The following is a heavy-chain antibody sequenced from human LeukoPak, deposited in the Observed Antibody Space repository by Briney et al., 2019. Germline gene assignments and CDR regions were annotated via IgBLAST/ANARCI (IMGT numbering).Heavy chain of an antibody. J-gene: IGHJ4*02. D-gene: IGHD2-2*02. V-gene: IGHV4-34*01. CDR3: ARHFSGYCSSTSCYIPFDY. CDR1: GGSFSGYY. Sequence: SETLSLTCAVYGGSFSGYYWSWIRQPPGKGLEWIGEINHSGSTNYNPSLKSRVTISVDTSKNQFSLKLSSVTAADTAVYCCARHFSGYCSSTSCYIPFDYWGQGTLVTVSS. CDR2: INHSGST.